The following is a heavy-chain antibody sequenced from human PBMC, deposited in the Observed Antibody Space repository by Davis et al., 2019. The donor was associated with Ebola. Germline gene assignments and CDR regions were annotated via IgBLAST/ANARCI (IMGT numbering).Heavy chain of an antibody. D-gene: IGHD6-19*01. J-gene: IGHJ5*02. CDR2: ITPFNGNT. CDR3: ARGKTVAGTRGLSWFDP. CDR1: GYTFTYRY. V-gene: IGHV1-45*03. Sequence: AASVKVSCKGSGYTFTYRYLHWVRQAPRQALEWMGWITPFNGNTNYAQKFRGRVTITRDTSASTSYMELSSLRSEDTAVFYCARGKTVAGTRGLSWFDPWGPGTLVTVSS.